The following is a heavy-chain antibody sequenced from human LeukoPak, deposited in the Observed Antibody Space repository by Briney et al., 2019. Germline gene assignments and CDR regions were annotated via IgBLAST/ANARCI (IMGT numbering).Heavy chain of an antibody. CDR1: GYTFTGYY. CDR2: INPNSGGT. J-gene: IGHJ3*02. CDR3: ASSWITFGGVIVPSDAFDI. V-gene: IGHV1-2*02. D-gene: IGHD3-16*02. Sequence: GASVKVSCKASGYTFTGYYMHWVRQAPGQGLEWMGWINPNSGGTNYAQKFQGRVTMTRDTSISTAYMELSRLRSDDTAVYYCASSWITFGGVIVPSDAFDIWGQGTMVTVSS.